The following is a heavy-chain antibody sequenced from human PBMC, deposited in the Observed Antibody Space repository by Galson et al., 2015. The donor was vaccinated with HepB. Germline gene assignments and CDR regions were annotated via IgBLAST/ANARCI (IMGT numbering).Heavy chain of an antibody. D-gene: IGHD3-10*01. V-gene: IGHV7-4-1*02. CDR1: GYTFTSYA. CDR3: AREWSYYGSGSYYRTFDY. Sequence: SVKVSCKASGYTFTSYAMNWVRQAPGQGLEWMGWINTNTGNPTYAQGFTGRFVFSLDTSASTAYLQISSLKAEDTAVYYCAREWSYYGSGSYYRTFDYWGQGTLVTVSS. CDR2: INTNTGNP. J-gene: IGHJ4*02.